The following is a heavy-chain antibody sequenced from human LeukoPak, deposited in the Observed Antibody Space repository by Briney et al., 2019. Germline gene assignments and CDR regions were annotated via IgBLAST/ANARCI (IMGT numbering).Heavy chain of an antibody. Sequence: PGGSLRLSCAASGFTFSSYAMSWVRQAPGKGLEWVSAISGSGGSTYYADSVKGRFTISRDNSKNTQYLQMNRLRAEDTALYYCAKKAGGPSDYWGQGTLVTVSS. D-gene: IGHD2-15*01. CDR2: ISGSGGST. CDR1: GFTFSSYA. J-gene: IGHJ4*02. V-gene: IGHV3-23*01. CDR3: AKKAGGPSDY.